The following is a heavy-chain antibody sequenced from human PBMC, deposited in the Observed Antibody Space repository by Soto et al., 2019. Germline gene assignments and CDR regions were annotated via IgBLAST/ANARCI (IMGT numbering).Heavy chain of an antibody. V-gene: IGHV4-30-4*01. CDR1: GGSISSGDYY. Sequence: PSETLSLTCTVSGGSISSGDYYWSWIRQPPGKGLEWIGYIYYSGSTYYNPSLKSRVTISVDTSKNQFSLKLSSVTAADTAVYYCARDRGDSTPAIDYWGHGTLVTVSS. D-gene: IGHD3-22*01. J-gene: IGHJ4*01. CDR2: IYYSGST. CDR3: ARDRGDSTPAIDY.